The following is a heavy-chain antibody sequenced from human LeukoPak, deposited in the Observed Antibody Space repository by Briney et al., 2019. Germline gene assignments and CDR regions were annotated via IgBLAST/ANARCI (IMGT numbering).Heavy chain of an antibody. CDR2: ISSSSSYI. V-gene: IGHV3-21*01. D-gene: IGHD5-12*01. CDR3: ARDHPGGYEPFDY. J-gene: IGHJ4*02. CDR1: GFTFSSHS. Sequence: NSGGSLRLSCAASGFTFSSHSMNWVRQTPGKGLEWVSSISSSSSYIYCADSVKGRFTISRDNAKNSLYLQMNSLRAEDTAVYYCARDHPGGYEPFDYWGQGTLVTVSS.